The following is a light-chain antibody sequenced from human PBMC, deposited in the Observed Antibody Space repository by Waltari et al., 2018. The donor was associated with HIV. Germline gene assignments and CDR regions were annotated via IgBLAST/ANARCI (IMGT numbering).Light chain of an antibody. CDR3: SSYTSTSTVYV. J-gene: IGLJ1*01. V-gene: IGLV2-14*03. CDR2: AVS. CDR1: SSDVGGYNP. Sequence: QSALTQPASVSGSPGPSITISCTGTSSDVGGYNPVSWYQLHPGKAPKLMIYAVSNRPSGVSNRFSGSKSDNTASLTISGLQAEDEADYYCSSYTSTSTVYVFGTGTEVTVL.